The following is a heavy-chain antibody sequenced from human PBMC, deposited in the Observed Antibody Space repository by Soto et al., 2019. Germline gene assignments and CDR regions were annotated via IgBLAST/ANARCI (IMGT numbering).Heavy chain of an antibody. V-gene: IGHV5-10-1*01. CDR3: ARHSDSAAHSVCLAY. CDR2: IDPSDSYI. J-gene: IGHJ4*02. CDR1: GYNFDNYW. Sequence: GESLKISCKASGYNFDNYWISWVRQMPGKGLEWMGRIDPSDSYISYSPSFEGHVTISIDKSISTAYLRWSSLEASDTAVYYCARHSDSAAHSVCLAYWGQGTLVTGSS. D-gene: IGHD6-13*01.